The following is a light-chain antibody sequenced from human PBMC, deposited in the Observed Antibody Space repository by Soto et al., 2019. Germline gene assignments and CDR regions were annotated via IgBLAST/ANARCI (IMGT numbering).Light chain of an antibody. V-gene: IGKV1-6*01. Sequence: AIQMTPSPSPLSASVGDKVKITCRTSQGIRNVLGWFQQKPGKAPKLLINAASNLQSGVPSRFSGSGSGTDFTLTISSLQPEDFATYYCLQDYNYPRTFGQGTKVDI. CDR3: LQDYNYPRT. J-gene: IGKJ1*01. CDR1: QGIRNV. CDR2: AAS.